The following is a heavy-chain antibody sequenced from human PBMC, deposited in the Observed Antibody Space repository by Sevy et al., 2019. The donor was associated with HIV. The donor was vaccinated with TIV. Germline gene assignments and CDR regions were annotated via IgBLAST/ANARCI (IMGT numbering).Heavy chain of an antibody. V-gene: IGHV3-33*01. D-gene: IGHD1-26*01. J-gene: IGHJ4*02. CDR1: GFTFSNYG. Sequence: GGSLRLSCAASGFTFSNYGMHWVRQAPGKGLEWVAVIWNDGSNKYYADSVQGRFTISRDNSKNTLYLQMNSLRVEDTAVYFCARGGDLHHRRAKRDFDYWGQATLVTVSS. CDR3: ARGGDLHHRRAKRDFDY. CDR2: IWNDGSNK.